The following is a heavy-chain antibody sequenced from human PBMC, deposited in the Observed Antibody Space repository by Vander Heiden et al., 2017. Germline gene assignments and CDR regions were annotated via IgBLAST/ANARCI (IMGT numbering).Heavy chain of an antibody. V-gene: IGHV3-15*01. CDR3: TTGGGTGDF. Sequence: EVQLVESGGGLVDPGGSLRLSCAVSQFTLTETWASWARQAPGKGLEWVGRIRSKSDGGTTDYAAPVKGRFTVSRDDSENTSFLQMNSLKTEDTAVYYCTTGGGTGDFWGQGTLVTVSS. CDR1: QFTLTETW. CDR2: IRSKSDGGTT. D-gene: IGHD7-27*01. J-gene: IGHJ4*02.